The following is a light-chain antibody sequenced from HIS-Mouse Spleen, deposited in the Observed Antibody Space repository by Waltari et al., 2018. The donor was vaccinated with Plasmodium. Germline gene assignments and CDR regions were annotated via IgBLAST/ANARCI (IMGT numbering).Light chain of an antibody. J-gene: IGKJ2*01. CDR2: DAS. V-gene: IGKV1-33*01. CDR1: QDISNY. CDR3: QQYDNLPYT. Sequence: LQMPPSPSSLSASVGDRVTITCQASQDISNYLNWYQQKPGKAPKLLIYDASNLETGVPSRFSGSGSGTDFTFTISSLQPEDIATYYCQQYDNLPYTFGQGTKLEIK.